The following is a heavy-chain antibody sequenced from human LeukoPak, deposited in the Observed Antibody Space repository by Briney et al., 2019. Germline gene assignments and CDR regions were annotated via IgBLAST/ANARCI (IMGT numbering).Heavy chain of an antibody. CDR1: GASISGSGYY. CDR3: ARDTLAYDSSGYYLYWFDP. V-gene: IGHV4-39*07. CDR2: IYYSGST. D-gene: IGHD3-22*01. J-gene: IGHJ5*02. Sequence: SETLSLTCAVSGASISGSGYYWGWIRQPPGKGLEWIGSIYYSGSTYYNPSLKSRVTISVDTSKNQFSLKLSSVTAADTAVYYCARDTLAYDSSGYYLYWFDPWGQGTLVTVSS.